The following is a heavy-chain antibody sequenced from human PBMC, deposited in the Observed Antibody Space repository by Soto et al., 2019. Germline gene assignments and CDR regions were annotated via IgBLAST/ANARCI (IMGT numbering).Heavy chain of an antibody. Sequence: GGSLRLSYAASGFPFSRYAVRCVRPAPGKGPEWISAIRGSGSTIYCADSVKGRFTISRDNSKDTLYLQMSSRRAEDTAVYYCAKVFYYYDSSGYYYFDYWGQGTLVTVSS. CDR2: IRGSGSTI. J-gene: IGHJ4*02. CDR1: GFPFSRYA. D-gene: IGHD3-22*01. V-gene: IGHV3-23*01. CDR3: AKVFYYYDSSGYYYFDY.